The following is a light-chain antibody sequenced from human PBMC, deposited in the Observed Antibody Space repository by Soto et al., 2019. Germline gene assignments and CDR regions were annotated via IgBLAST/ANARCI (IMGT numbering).Light chain of an antibody. Sequence: DIQMTQFPSTLSASIGDRVTITCRASQSISVWMAWYKQKPGKPPKVLIYGASNLQSGVPPRFSGSGSGTDFTLAISSLQPEDSATYYCLQDINYPWTFGQGTKVDIK. V-gene: IGKV1-5*01. CDR1: QSISVW. CDR3: LQDINYPWT. CDR2: GAS. J-gene: IGKJ1*01.